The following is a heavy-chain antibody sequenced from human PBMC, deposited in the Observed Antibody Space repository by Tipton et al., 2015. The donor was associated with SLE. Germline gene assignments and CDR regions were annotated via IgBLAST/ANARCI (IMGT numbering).Heavy chain of an antibody. CDR3: AKERGGGYSYGNQYRYFDF. D-gene: IGHD5-18*01. CDR2: ITFRNFI. V-gene: IGHV3-21*04. CDR1: GFTFRTYT. Sequence: GSLRLSCAASGFTFRTYTMNWVRQAPGKGLEWVSSITFRNFINYADSAKGRFTISRDDSKNTLYLQMNTLRAEDTAVYYCAKERGGGYSYGNQYRYFDFWGQGTQVTVSS. J-gene: IGHJ4*02.